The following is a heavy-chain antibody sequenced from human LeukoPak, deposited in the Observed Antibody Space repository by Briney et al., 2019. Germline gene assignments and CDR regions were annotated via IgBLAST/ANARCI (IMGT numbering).Heavy chain of an antibody. Sequence: GGSLRLSCAASGFTFSSYWMHWVRQAPGKGLVWVSRTNSDGSSTSYADSVKGRFTISRDNAKNTLYLQMNSLRAEDTAVYYCARADHKLGAFDIWGQGTMVTVSS. D-gene: IGHD3-16*01. J-gene: IGHJ3*02. V-gene: IGHV3-74*01. CDR1: GFTFSSYW. CDR3: ARADHKLGAFDI. CDR2: TNSDGSST.